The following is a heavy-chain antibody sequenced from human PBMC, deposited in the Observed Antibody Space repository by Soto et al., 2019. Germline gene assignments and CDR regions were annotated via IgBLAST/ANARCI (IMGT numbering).Heavy chain of an antibody. J-gene: IGHJ4*02. V-gene: IGHV4-34*01. CDR2: INHSGST. Sequence: SETLSLTCAVYGGSFSGYYWSWIRQPPGKGLEWIGEINHSGSTNYNPSLKSRVTISVDTSKNQFSLKLSSVTAADTAVYYCERARYYDSSGYAIDYWGQGTLVTVS. CDR1: GGSFSGYY. CDR3: ERARYYDSSGYAIDY. D-gene: IGHD3-22*01.